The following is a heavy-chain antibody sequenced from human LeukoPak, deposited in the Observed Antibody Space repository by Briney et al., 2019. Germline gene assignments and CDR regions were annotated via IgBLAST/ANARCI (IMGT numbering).Heavy chain of an antibody. CDR3: AKAWGRYCSSTSCYGEGDY. CDR2: ISGSGGST. V-gene: IGHV3-23*01. CDR1: GFTFSSYA. D-gene: IGHD2-2*01. Sequence: GGSLRLSCAASGFTFSSYAMSWVRQAPGKGLEWVSAISGSGGSTYYADSVKGRFTISRDNSKNTLYLQMNSLRAEDTAVYYCAKAWGRYCSSTSCYGEGDYWGQGTLVTVSS. J-gene: IGHJ4*02.